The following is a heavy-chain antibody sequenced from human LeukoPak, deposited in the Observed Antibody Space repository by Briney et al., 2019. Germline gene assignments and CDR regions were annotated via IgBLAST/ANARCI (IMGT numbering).Heavy chain of an antibody. CDR3: ATVGQRRYYYDSSGYSPPFDY. J-gene: IGHJ4*02. D-gene: IGHD3-22*01. CDR1: GYTLTELS. V-gene: IGHV1-24*01. CDR2: FDPEDGET. Sequence: ASVKVSCKVSGYTLTELSMHWVRQAPGKGLEWMGGFDPEDGETIYAQKFQGRVTVTEDTSTDTAYMELSSLRSEDTAVYYCATVGQRRYYYDSSGYSPPFDYWGQGTLVTVSS.